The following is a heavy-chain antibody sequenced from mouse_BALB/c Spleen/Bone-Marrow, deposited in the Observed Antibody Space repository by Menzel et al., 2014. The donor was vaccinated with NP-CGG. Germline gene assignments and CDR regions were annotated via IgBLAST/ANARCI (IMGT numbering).Heavy chain of an antibody. J-gene: IGHJ2*01. Sequence: VQLQQSGSVLVRPGASVKLSCKASGYTFTSSWMHWAKRRPGQGLEWIGEIHPNSGNTNYSEKFKGKATLTVDTSSSTAYVDLSSLTSEDSAVYYCARGGYGNYYFDYWGQGTTLTVSS. CDR2: IHPNSGNT. D-gene: IGHD2-1*01. CDR3: ARGGYGNYYFDY. CDR1: GYTFTSSW. V-gene: IGHV1S130*01.